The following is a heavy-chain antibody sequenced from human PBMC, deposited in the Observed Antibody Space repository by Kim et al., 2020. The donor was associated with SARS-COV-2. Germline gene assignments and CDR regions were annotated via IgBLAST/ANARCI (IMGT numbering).Heavy chain of an antibody. D-gene: IGHD6-13*01. CDR1: GGSISSSGSY. Sequence: SETLSLTCTVSGGSISSSGSYWGWIRQPPGKGLEWIGSIYYSGSTDYNPSLKSRVTISVDTSKNQFSLKLSSVTAADTAVYYCARHQSSSWYSPSDYWGQGTLVTVSS. V-gene: IGHV4-39*01. CDR3: ARHQSSSWYSPSDY. CDR2: IYYSGST. J-gene: IGHJ4*02.